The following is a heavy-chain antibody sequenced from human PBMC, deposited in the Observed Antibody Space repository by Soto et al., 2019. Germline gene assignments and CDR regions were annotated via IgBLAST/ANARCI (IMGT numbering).Heavy chain of an antibody. Sequence: ASVKVSCKASGYTFTSYDINWVRQATGQGFEWMGWMNPNSGNTGYAQKFQGRVTMTRNTSISTAYMELSSLRSEDTAVYYCARVDSQERIGYCSGGSCYPDYWGQGTLVTVSS. CDR1: GYTFTSYD. V-gene: IGHV1-8*01. CDR3: ARVDSQERIGYCSGGSCYPDY. J-gene: IGHJ4*02. CDR2: MNPNSGNT. D-gene: IGHD2-15*01.